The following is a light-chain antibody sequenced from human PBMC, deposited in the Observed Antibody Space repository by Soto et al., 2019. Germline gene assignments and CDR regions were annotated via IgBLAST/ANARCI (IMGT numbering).Light chain of an antibody. Sequence: DIQMTQSPSTLSASVGDRVTITCRASQSISSWLAWYQQKPGKAPKVLIYKASSLERGVPARFSGSGSGTEFTLTISSRQPDDSATYYCQHYNSYPLTFGGGTKVEI. CDR1: QSISSW. CDR2: KAS. V-gene: IGKV1-5*03. CDR3: QHYNSYPLT. J-gene: IGKJ4*01.